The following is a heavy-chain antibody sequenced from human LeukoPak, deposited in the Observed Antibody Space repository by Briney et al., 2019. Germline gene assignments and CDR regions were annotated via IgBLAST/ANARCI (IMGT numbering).Heavy chain of an antibody. J-gene: IGHJ4*02. CDR2: IYYSGST. Sequence: SETLSLTCTVSGGSISSYYWSWIRRPPGKGLEWIGYIYYSGSTNYNPSLKSRVTISVDTSKNQFSLKLSSVTAADTAVYYCARHGSGWYLYYFDYWGQGTLVTVSS. CDR1: GGSISSYY. CDR3: ARHGSGWYLYYFDY. V-gene: IGHV4-59*01. D-gene: IGHD6-19*01.